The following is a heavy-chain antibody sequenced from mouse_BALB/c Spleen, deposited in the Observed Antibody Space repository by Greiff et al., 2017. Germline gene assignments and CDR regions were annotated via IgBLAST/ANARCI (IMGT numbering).Heavy chain of an antibody. CDR2: ISSGGSYT. J-gene: IGHJ3*01. Sequence: EVQVVESGGGLVKPGGSLKLSCAASGFTFSSYAMSWVRQSPEKRLEWVAEISSGGSYTYYPDTVTGRFTISRDNAKNTLYLEMSSLRSEDTAMYYCARDALFAYWGQGTLVTVSA. V-gene: IGHV5-9-4*01. CDR1: GFTFSSYA. CDR3: ARDALFAY.